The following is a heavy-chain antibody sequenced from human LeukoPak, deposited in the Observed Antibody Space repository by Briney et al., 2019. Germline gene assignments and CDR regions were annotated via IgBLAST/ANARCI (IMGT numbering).Heavy chain of an antibody. D-gene: IGHD1-26*01. J-gene: IGHJ6*02. V-gene: IGHV3-23*01. CDR2: ISGSGGST. CDR1: GFTFSSYA. Sequence: PGASLRLSCAASGFTFSSYAMSWVRQAPGKGLEWVSAISGSGGSTYYADSVKGRFTISRDNSKNTLYLQMNSLRAEDTAVYYCAKDSGGSYYYYYGMDVWGQGTTVTVSS. CDR3: AKDSGGSYYYYYGMDV.